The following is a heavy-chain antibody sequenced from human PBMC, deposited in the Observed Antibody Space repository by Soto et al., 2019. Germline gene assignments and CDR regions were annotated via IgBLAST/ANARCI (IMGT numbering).Heavy chain of an antibody. D-gene: IGHD6-13*01. J-gene: IGHJ4*02. CDR1: GFTFISYG. CDR2: ISYDGNDK. Sequence: PGGSLRLSCASSGFTFISYGMHWVRQAPGKGLEWVAVISYDGNDKYYADSVKGRFTISRDNSKNTLYLQINSLRAEDTAVFYCAKERYSSSWSPLDFDYRGQGTLVTVSS. V-gene: IGHV3-30*18. CDR3: AKERYSSSWSPLDFDY.